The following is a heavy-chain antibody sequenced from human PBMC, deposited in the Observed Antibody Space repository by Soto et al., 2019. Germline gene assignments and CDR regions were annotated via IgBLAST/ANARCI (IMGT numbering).Heavy chain of an antibody. CDR1: GYTFTGYY. CDR2: IKPNRGGT. D-gene: IGHD6-13*01. J-gene: IGHJ6*02. Sequence: ASVKVSCKASGYTFTGYYMHCVRQAPGQGLEWMGTIKPNRGGTNYAQKLKGWVTMRRDTSNSKAYMELSRLRSDDTAVYYCARAARYRSSWAGLYYYYASMDVWGQGTTVTESS. V-gene: IGHV1-2*04. CDR3: ARAARYRSSWAGLYYYYASMDV.